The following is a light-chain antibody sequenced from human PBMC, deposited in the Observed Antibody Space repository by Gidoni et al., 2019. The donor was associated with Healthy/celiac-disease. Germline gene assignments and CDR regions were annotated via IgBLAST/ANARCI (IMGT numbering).Light chain of an antibody. CDR3: QQYDNRPPGIT. Sequence: DIQMTQSPSSLSASVGDRVTITCQASQDISNYLHWYQQKPGKAPKLLIYDASNLETGVPSRFSGSGSGTDFTFTISSLQPEDIATYYCQQYDNRPPGITFGPGTKVDIK. V-gene: IGKV1-33*01. CDR2: DAS. J-gene: IGKJ3*01. CDR1: QDISNY.